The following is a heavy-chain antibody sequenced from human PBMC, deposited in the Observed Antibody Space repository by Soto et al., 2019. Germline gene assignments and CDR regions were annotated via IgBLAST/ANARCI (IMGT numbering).Heavy chain of an antibody. Sequence: QLQLQESGPGLVKPSETLSLTCTVSGGSISSSSYYWGWIRQPPGKGLEWIGSIYYSGSTYYNPSLKRRXXTXVXXSKSQCSLKLSSVTAADTAVYSCARLGAPLPTWEYWGQGTLVTVSS. CDR2: IYYSGST. CDR3: ARLGAPLPTWEY. CDR1: GGSISSSSYY. D-gene: IGHD1-26*01. V-gene: IGHV4-39*01. J-gene: IGHJ4*02.